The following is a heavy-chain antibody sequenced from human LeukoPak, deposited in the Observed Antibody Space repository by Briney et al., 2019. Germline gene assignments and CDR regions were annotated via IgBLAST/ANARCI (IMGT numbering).Heavy chain of an antibody. D-gene: IGHD2-2*01. CDR3: ARMGPLLGIPAAIGKYYFDY. CDR1: GGSISSGGYY. V-gene: IGHV4-31*03. J-gene: IGHJ4*02. CDR2: IYYSGST. Sequence: SETLSHTCTVSGGSISSGGYYWSWIRQHPGKGLEWIGYIYYSGSTYYNPSLKSRVTISVDTSKNQFSLKLSSVTAADTAVYYCARMGPLLGIPAAIGKYYFDYWGQGTLVTVSS.